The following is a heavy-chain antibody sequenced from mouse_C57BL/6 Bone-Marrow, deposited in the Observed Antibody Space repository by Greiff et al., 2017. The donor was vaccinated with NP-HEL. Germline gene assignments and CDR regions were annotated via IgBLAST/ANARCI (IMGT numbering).Heavy chain of an antibody. CDR1: GYTFTSYC. D-gene: IGHD1-1*01. J-gene: IGHJ4*01. CDR3: ARRGLTSVVATTNAMDY. CDR2: IDPSGSYT. Sequence: QVQLQQPGAELVMPGASVKLSCTASGYTFTSYCMHWVKQRPGQGLEWIGEIDPSGSYTNYKQKLKGKSTLTVDTSSSTAYLPLRSLTSEDSAVYYCARRGLTSVVATTNAMDYWGQGTAVTVTS. V-gene: IGHV1-69*01.